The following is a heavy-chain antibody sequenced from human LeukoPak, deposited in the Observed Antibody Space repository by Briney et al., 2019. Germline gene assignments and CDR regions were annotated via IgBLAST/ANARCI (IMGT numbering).Heavy chain of an antibody. CDR2: ISLSGNTI. V-gene: IGHV3-48*03. CDR3: ARVHASGFLLGSFDL. J-gene: IGHJ3*01. CDR1: GFTFSSYE. D-gene: IGHD3-3*01. Sequence: GGSLRLSCAASGFTFSSYEMNWVRQAPEKGLEWVSYISLSGNTIYYADSVKGRFTISRDNAKNSLYLQMNSLRAEDTAVYYCARVHASGFLLGSFDLWGQGTMVTVSS.